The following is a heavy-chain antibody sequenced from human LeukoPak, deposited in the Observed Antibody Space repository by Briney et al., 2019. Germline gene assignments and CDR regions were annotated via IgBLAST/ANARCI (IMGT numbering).Heavy chain of an antibody. Sequence: PSETLSLTCSVSGGSISGYYWSWIRQPPGQTLEWIGYIYSSGSTNYNPSLQSRVTMSVDTSMNQFSLRLSSVTAADTAVYYCAIFTYTTRPSDVWGRGTTVTVSS. CDR1: GGSISGYY. J-gene: IGHJ6*04. CDR3: AIFTYTTRPSDV. V-gene: IGHV4-4*09. CDR2: IYSSGST. D-gene: IGHD3-16*01.